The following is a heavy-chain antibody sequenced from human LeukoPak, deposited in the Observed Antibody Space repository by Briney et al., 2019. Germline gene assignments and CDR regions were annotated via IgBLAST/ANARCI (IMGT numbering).Heavy chain of an antibody. V-gene: IGHV3-30*02. J-gene: IGHJ3*02. CDR1: GFTFSSYD. CDR3: AKGGSTGCYSGTCAFDM. D-gene: IGHD2-2*02. Sequence: PGGSLRLSCAASGFTFSSYDMDWVRQAPGKGREWVAFIRYVGNNKYYADSVKGRFTIYRDNSKNTLFLQMNSLRAEDTAVYYCAKGGSTGCYSGTCAFDMWGQGTLVTVSS. CDR2: IRYVGNNK.